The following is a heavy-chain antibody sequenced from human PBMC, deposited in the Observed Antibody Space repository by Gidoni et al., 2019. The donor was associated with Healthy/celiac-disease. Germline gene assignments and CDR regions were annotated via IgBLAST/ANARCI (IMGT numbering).Heavy chain of an antibody. Sequence: QVQLVESGGGVVQPGRSLSLSCAASGFTFSSYAMHWVRQAPGKGLEWVAVISYDGSNKYYADSGKGRFTISRDNSKNTLYLQMNSLRAEDTAVYYCAKVYQGQIQLWSLAGRGYGMDVWGQGTTVTVSS. D-gene: IGHD5-18*01. V-gene: IGHV3-30*18. CDR2: ISYDGSNK. CDR1: GFTFSSYA. CDR3: AKVYQGQIQLWSLAGRGYGMDV. J-gene: IGHJ6*02.